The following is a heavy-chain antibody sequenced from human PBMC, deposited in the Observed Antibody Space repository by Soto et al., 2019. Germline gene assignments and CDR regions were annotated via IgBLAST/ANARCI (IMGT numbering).Heavy chain of an antibody. CDR2: INSDGTHT. CDR3: ARDLGGWPDY. J-gene: IGHJ4*02. V-gene: IGHV3-74*03. Sequence: PGWSMRLSCAASGFPFSSYWMHWVRHVPGKGLVWVSHINSDGTHTTYADSVKGRFTISRDNAKNTLYLQMNSLRAEDTAVYYCARDLGGWPDYWGQGTLVTVSS. D-gene: IGHD2-15*01. CDR1: GFPFSSYW.